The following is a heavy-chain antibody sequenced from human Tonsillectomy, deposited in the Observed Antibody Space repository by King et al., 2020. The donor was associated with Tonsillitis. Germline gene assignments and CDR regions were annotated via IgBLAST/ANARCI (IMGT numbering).Heavy chain of an antibody. Sequence: VQLQESGPGLVKPSETLSLTCAVSGYSISSGYYWGWIRQPPGKGLEWIGSIYHTGSTYYNPSLKSRVTISVDTSKNQFSLKLSSVTAADTAVYYCARVAYYYDSSGSFDYWGQGTLVTVSS. D-gene: IGHD3-22*01. CDR1: GYSISSGYY. CDR2: IYHTGST. CDR3: ARVAYYYDSSGSFDY. J-gene: IGHJ4*02. V-gene: IGHV4-38-2*01.